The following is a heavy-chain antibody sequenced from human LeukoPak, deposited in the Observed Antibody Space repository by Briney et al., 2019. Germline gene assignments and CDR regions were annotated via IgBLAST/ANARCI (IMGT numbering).Heavy chain of an antibody. Sequence: GASVTVSCKASGYTFTDQWIHWVRQDPGQGLEWLGWINPNSGGTNYARKFEGRIAMTTDTSINTGYMEMTRLTSDDTAVYYCARAHSSMRLYHFDYWGQGTLVTVSS. CDR3: ARAHSSMRLYHFDY. CDR2: INPNSGGT. D-gene: IGHD6-13*01. J-gene: IGHJ4*02. V-gene: IGHV1-2*02. CDR1: GYTFTDQW.